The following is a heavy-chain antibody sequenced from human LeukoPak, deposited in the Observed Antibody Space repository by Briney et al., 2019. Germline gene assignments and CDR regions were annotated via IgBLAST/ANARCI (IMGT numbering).Heavy chain of an antibody. Sequence: PGRSLRLSCVASGFTFSTYAIHWVRQAPRKGLEWVAVISYDGRDKYHADSVKGRFTISRDNSKNTLYLQMNSLRAEDTAVYYCAKDGDIAAADYYFDYWGQGTLVTVSS. CDR3: AKDGDIAAADYYFDY. D-gene: IGHD6-13*01. CDR1: GFTFSTYA. J-gene: IGHJ4*02. CDR2: ISYDGRDK. V-gene: IGHV3-30*04.